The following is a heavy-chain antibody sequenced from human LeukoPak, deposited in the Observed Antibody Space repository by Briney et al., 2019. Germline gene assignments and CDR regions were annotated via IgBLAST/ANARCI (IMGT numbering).Heavy chain of an antibody. V-gene: IGHV4-34*01. CDR2: INHSGST. CDR3: TRDQDGMDV. CDR1: GGSFSGYY. J-gene: IGHJ6*02. Sequence: PSETLSLTCAVYGGSFSGYYWSWIRQPPGKGLEWIGEINHSGSTNYNPSLKSRVTISVDTSKNQFSLKLSSVTAADTGVYYCTRDQDGMDVWGQGTTATVSS.